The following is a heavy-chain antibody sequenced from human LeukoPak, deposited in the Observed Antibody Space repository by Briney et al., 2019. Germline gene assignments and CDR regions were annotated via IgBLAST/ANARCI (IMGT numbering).Heavy chain of an antibody. J-gene: IGHJ4*02. D-gene: IGHD3-3*01. Sequence: GGSLRLSCAAPGFTFSSYWMHWVRQAPGKGLVWVSRINSDGRSTSYADSVKGRLTISRDNAKNTLYLQMNSLRAEDTAVYYCARTGYDFWSGYYVPFDYWGQGTLVTVSS. CDR2: INSDGRST. V-gene: IGHV3-74*01. CDR3: ARTGYDFWSGYYVPFDY. CDR1: GFTFSSYW.